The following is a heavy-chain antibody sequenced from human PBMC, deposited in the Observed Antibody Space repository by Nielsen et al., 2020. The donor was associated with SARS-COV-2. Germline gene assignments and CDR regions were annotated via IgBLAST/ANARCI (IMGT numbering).Heavy chain of an antibody. J-gene: IGHJ3*02. Sequence: GESLKISCAASGFTFSSYGMHWVRKAPGKGLEWVAVIWYDGSNKYYADSVKGRFTISRDNAENSLSLQMNSLRAEDTAVYYCARESVTGTDAFDIWGQGTVVTVSS. V-gene: IGHV3-33*01. D-gene: IGHD6-19*01. CDR3: ARESVTGTDAFDI. CDR1: GFTFSSYG. CDR2: IWYDGSNK.